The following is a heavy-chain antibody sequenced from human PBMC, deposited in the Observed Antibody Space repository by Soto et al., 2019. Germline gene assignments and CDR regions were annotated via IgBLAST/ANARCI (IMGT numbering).Heavy chain of an antibody. CDR1: GYTFTGYY. V-gene: IGHV1-2*04. J-gene: IGHJ6*02. D-gene: IGHD6-13*01. CDR2: INPNSGGT. Sequence: ASVKVSCKASGYTFTGYYMHWVRQAPGQGLEWMGWINPNSGGTNYAQKFQGWVTMTRDTSISTAYMELSRLRSDDTAVYYCARDSIAAAYRSGYYYYYGMDVWGQGTTVTVSS. CDR3: ARDSIAAAYRSGYYYYYGMDV.